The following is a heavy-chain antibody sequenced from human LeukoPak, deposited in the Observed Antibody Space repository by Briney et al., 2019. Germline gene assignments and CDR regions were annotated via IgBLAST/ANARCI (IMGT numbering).Heavy chain of an antibody. CDR3: ARGVDY. CDR2: INPNSGGT. V-gene: IGHV1-2*02. CDR1: VYTPTDHY. J-gene: IGHJ4*02. Sequence: ASVTVSCKASVYTPTDHYMHWVTPAPGQGLEWMGWINPNSGGTNYAQKFQGRVTMTRDTSISTAYMELSRLRSDDTAVYYCARGVDYWGQGTLVTVSS.